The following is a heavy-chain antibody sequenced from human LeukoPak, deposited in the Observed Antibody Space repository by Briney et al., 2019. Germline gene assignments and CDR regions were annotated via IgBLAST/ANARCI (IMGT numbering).Heavy chain of an antibody. J-gene: IGHJ5*02. CDR3: ARGGSYVWGSYRLKSWFDP. CDR1: GGSISSYY. V-gene: IGHV4-59*01. Sequence: PSETLSLTCTVSGGSISSYYWNWIRQPPGKGLEWIGLIYYSGTTNYNPSLKSRVTISVDTSKNQFSLKLSSVTAADTAVYYCARGGSYVWGSYRLKSWFDPWGQGTLVTVSS. D-gene: IGHD3-16*02. CDR2: IYYSGTT.